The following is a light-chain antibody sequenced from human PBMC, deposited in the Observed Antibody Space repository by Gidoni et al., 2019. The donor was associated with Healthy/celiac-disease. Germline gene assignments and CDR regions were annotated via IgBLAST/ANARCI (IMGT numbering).Light chain of an antibody. J-gene: IGLJ2*01. CDR2: QDS. V-gene: IGLV3-1*01. CDR1: KLGDKY. Sequence: SYELTQPPSVSVSPAQTAIITCSGDKLGDKYACWYQQKPGQSPVLVIYQDSKRPSGIPARFSGSNSWNTATLTISGTQAMDEADYYCQAWDSSTPSVVFGGGTKLTVL. CDR3: QAWDSSTPSVV.